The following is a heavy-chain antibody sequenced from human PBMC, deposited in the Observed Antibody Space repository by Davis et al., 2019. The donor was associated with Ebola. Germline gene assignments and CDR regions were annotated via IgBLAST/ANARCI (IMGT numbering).Heavy chain of an antibody. J-gene: IGHJ4*02. CDR2: ISSSGSTV. D-gene: IGHD4-17*01. CDR3: ARDRGAVTTNFDY. Sequence: GESLKISCAGSGFTFTAYSINWVRQAPGKGLEWVSYISSSGSTVYYADSVKGRFTISRDNAKNSLYLQMNSLRDEDTAVYYCARDRGAVTTNFDYWGQGTLVTVSS. CDR1: GFTFTAYS. V-gene: IGHV3-48*02.